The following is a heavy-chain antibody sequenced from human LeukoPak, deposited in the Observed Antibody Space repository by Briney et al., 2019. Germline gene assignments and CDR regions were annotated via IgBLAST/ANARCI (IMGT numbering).Heavy chain of an antibody. CDR2: ISSSSSYI. CDR3: ARLDLFEGVDY. CDR1: GFTFSSYS. J-gene: IGHJ4*02. V-gene: IGHV3-21*01. Sequence: GGSLRLSCAASGFTFSSYSMNWVRQAPGKGLEWVSSISSSSSYIYYADSVKGRFTISRDNAKNSLYLQMNSLRAEDTAVYYCARLDLFEGVDYWGQGTLVTVSS. D-gene: IGHD3-10*02.